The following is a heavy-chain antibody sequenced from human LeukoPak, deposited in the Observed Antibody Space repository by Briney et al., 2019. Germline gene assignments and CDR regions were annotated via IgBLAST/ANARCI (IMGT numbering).Heavy chain of an antibody. CDR2: FSGCGENI. V-gene: IGHV3-11*01. D-gene: IGHD3-3*01. Sequence: GGPLRLSCAASGFTFSDYYMNWIRQAPGSGLEWLSFFSGCGENIYYADSVKGRFTISRDNDKNALYLQMNSLRAEDSAVYYCARLTYYNFWSGYPTSYYYYYYMDVWGKGTTVTVSS. CDR1: GFTFSDYY. CDR3: ARLTYYNFWSGYPTSYYYYYYMDV. J-gene: IGHJ6*03.